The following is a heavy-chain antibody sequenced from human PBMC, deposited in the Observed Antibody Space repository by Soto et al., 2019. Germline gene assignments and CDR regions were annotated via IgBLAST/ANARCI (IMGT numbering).Heavy chain of an antibody. Sequence: QVQLQESGPGLVKPSETLSLTCTVSGGSVSSGSYYWSWIRQPPGKGLEWIGYIYYSGSTNYNPCLMSRVTVSVDTSKSQFALKLSSVTAADSAVYYCARQVVRTSLYYYGMDVWGQGTTVTVSS. CDR1: GGSVSSGSYY. D-gene: IGHD2-2*01. V-gene: IGHV4-61*01. J-gene: IGHJ6*02. CDR2: IYYSGST. CDR3: ARQVVRTSLYYYGMDV.